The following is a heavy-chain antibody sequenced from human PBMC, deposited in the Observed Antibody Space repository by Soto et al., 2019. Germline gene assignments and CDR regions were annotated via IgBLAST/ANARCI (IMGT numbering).Heavy chain of an antibody. V-gene: IGHV3-48*04. Sequence: GGSLRLSCAASGFTFSSYAMSWVRQAPGKGLEWVSYISSSGSTIYYADSVKGRFTISRDNAKNSLYLQMNSLRAEDTAVYYCARDGNYDILTGVVDYWGQGTLVTVSS. D-gene: IGHD3-9*01. CDR1: GFTFSSYA. J-gene: IGHJ4*02. CDR3: ARDGNYDILTGVVDY. CDR2: ISSSGSTI.